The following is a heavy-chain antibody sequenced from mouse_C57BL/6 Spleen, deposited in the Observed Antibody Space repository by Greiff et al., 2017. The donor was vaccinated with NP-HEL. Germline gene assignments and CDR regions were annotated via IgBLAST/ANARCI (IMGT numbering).Heavy chain of an antibody. CDR3: ARRPKAQASWFAY. Sequence: VQLKQSGPELVKPGASVKIPCKASGYTFTDYNMDWVKQSHGKSLEWIGDINPNNGGTIYNQKFKGKATLTVDKSSSTAYMELRSLTSEDTAVYYCARRPKAQASWFAYWGQGTLVTVSA. J-gene: IGHJ3*01. V-gene: IGHV1-18*01. CDR2: INPNNGGT. D-gene: IGHD3-2*02. CDR1: GYTFTDYN.